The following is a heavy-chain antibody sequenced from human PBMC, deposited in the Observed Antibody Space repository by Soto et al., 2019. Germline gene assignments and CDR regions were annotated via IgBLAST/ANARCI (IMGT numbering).Heavy chain of an antibody. D-gene: IGHD1-1*01. CDR3: ARVSRKLEPRYWFDP. CDR1: GGSFSGYY. J-gene: IGHJ5*02. V-gene: IGHV4-34*01. CDR2: INHSGST. Sequence: SETLSLTCAVYGGSFSGYYWSWIRQPPGKGLEWIGEINHSGSTNYNPSLKSRVTISVDTSKNQFSLKLSSVTAADTAVYYCARVSRKLEPRYWFDPWGQGTRVTVSS.